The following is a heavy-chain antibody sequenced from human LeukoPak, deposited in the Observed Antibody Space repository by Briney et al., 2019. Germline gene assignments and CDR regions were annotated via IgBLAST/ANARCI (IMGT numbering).Heavy chain of an antibody. Sequence: SETLSLTCTVSGGSISSGGYYWSWIRQHPGKGLEWIGHIDYSGSTYYNPSLKSRLSISVDTSKNQFSLKLSSVTAADTAVYYCARVSSILGDGYNFFDYWGQGTLVTVSS. V-gene: IGHV4-31*03. J-gene: IGHJ4*02. CDR3: ARVSSILGDGYNFFDY. CDR2: IDYSGST. CDR1: GGSISSGGYY. D-gene: IGHD3-16*01.